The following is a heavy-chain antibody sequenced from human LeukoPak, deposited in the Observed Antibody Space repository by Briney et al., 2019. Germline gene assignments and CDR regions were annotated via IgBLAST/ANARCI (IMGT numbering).Heavy chain of an antibody. CDR2: IIPIFDTA. V-gene: IGHV1-69*13. J-gene: IGHJ6*02. Sequence: ASVKVSCKASGGTFSSYSISWVRQAPGQGLEWMGGIIPIFDTADYAQKFQGRVTITADESTSTAYMELSSLRSEDTAVFYCARVSLGAIWGYYYGMDVWGQGTTVTVSS. CDR1: GGTFSSYS. D-gene: IGHD1-26*01. CDR3: ARVSLGAIWGYYYGMDV.